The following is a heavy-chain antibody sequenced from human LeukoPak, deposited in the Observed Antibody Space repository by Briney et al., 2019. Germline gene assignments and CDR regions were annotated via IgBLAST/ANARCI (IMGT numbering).Heavy chain of an antibody. V-gene: IGHV3-7*03. CDR2: IKKDGSAK. D-gene: IGHD3-3*01. CDR3: AKRKRTGLTIFEVAALDY. Sequence: WGSLRLSCEGSGFTFYSFWMGWERQAPGKGLEGGANIKKDGSAKYYVDSVKGRFTISRDNSKNTLYLQMNSLRAEDTAVYYCAKRKRTGLTIFEVAALDYWGQGTLVTVSS. J-gene: IGHJ4*02. CDR1: GFTFYSFW.